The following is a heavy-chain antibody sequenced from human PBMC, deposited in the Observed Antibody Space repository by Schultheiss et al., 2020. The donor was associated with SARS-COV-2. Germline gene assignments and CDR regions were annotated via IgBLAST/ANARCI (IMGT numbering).Heavy chain of an antibody. CDR1: GFTFSNYW. CDR2: INEDGGDI. J-gene: IGHJ4*02. V-gene: IGHV3-7*01. Sequence: GGSLRLSCAASGFTFSNYWMSWVRQAPGKGLEWVAKINEDGGDIYYADSVKGRFTISRDNAKNSLYLQMDSLRAEDTAVYYCAGPKYGPGSKDVRFDYWGQGTLVTVSS. D-gene: IGHD3-10*01. CDR3: AGPKYGPGSKDVRFDY.